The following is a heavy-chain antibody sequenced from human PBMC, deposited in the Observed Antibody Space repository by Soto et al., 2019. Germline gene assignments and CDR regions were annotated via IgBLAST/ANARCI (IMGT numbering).Heavy chain of an antibody. CDR3: ATRITIFGVVINPWFDP. J-gene: IGHJ5*02. CDR1: GGSISSSNW. V-gene: IGHV4-4*02. CDR2: IYHSGST. Sequence: SETLSLTCAVSGGSISSSNWWSWVRQPPGKGLEWIGEIYHSGSTNYNPSLKIRVTISVDKSKNQFSLKLSSVTAADTAVCYCATRITIFGVVINPWFDPWGQGTLVTVSS. D-gene: IGHD3-3*01.